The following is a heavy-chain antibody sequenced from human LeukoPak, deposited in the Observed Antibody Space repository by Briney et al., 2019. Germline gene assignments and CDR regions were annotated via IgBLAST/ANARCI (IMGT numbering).Heavy chain of an antibody. CDR2: INPNSGGT. CDR1: GYTFTGYY. V-gene: IGHV1-2*06. CDR3: ARELLDAFDI. J-gene: IGHJ3*02. Sequence: ASVKVSCKASGYTFTGYYMHWVRQAPGQGLEWMVRINPNSGGTNYAQKFQGRVTMTRDTTISTAYMELSSLRSEDTAVYSCARELLDAFDIWGQGTMVTVSS.